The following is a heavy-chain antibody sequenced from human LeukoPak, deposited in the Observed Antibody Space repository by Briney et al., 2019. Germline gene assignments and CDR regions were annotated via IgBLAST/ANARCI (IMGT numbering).Heavy chain of an antibody. D-gene: IGHD1-26*01. CDR1: GGSFSDYY. V-gene: IGHV4-34*01. Sequence: SETLSLTCAVNGGSFSDYYWSWIRQPPGKGLEWIGEVNHSGSTKYNPSLKSRVTISIDTSKNQFSLKLSSVTAADTAVYYCARGGIVAPTDYWGQGTLVTVSS. CDR2: VNHSGST. J-gene: IGHJ4*02. CDR3: ARGGIVAPTDY.